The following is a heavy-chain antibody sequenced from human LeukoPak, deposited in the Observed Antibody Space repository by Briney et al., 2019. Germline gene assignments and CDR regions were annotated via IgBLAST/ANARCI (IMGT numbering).Heavy chain of an antibody. CDR2: VDYSGST. Sequence: SETLSLTCNVSGGSISSYYWTWIRQPPGKGLEWIGYVDYSGSTNYNPSLKSRVTILVDTSKNQFSLKLTSVTAADTVMYYCARRGGSGRAFDYWGQGILVTVSS. D-gene: IGHD6-19*01. CDR1: GGSISSYY. CDR3: ARRGGSGRAFDY. V-gene: IGHV4-59*08. J-gene: IGHJ4*02.